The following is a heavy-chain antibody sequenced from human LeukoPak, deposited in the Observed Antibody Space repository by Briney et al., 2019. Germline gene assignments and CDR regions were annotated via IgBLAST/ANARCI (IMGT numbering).Heavy chain of an antibody. D-gene: IGHD6-13*01. CDR1: GGSISSGGYY. CDR3: ARFMVIAAAGVNWFDP. CDR2: IYYSGST. V-gene: IGHV4-31*03. J-gene: IGHJ5*02. Sequence: SETLSLTCTVSGGSISSGGYYWSWIRQHPGKGLEGIGYIYYSGSTYYNPSLKSRVTISVDTSKHKFSLKLSSVTAADTAVYYCARFMVIAAAGVNWFDPWGQGTLVTVSS.